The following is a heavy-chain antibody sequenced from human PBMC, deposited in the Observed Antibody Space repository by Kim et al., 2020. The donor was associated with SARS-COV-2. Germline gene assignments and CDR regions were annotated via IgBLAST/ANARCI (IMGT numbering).Heavy chain of an antibody. J-gene: IGHJ4*02. CDR2: LGTVSINI. D-gene: IGHD3-16*01. Sequence: GGSLRLSCAASGFSLSGYSMSWVRQAPGKGLEWVSSLGTVSINIYYADPVKGRFTIIRDGAKNSLYLQMNSLRVEDTAVYYCKTYVRRGVDSWGSGTLVT. CDR1: GFSLSGYS. V-gene: IGHV3-21*01. CDR3: KTYVRRGVDS.